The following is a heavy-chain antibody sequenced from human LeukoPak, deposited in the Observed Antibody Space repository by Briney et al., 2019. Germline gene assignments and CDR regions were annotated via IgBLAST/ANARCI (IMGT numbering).Heavy chain of an antibody. Sequence: ASVKVSCKASGYTFTGYYMHWVRQAPGQGLEWMGWINPNSGGTNYAQKFQGRVTMTRDTSISTAYMELSSLRSEDTAVYYCARERYSSSSDRYFDYWGQGTLVTVSS. V-gene: IGHV1-2*02. J-gene: IGHJ4*02. CDR3: ARERYSSSSDRYFDY. D-gene: IGHD6-6*01. CDR2: INPNSGGT. CDR1: GYTFTGYY.